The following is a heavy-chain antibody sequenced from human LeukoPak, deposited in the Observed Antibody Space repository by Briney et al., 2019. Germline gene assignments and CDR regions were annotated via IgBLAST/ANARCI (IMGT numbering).Heavy chain of an antibody. D-gene: IGHD6-19*01. Sequence: GGSLRLSCAASGFTFSSDALSWVRQAPGKGLEWVSLISGSGGRTDYADSVKGRFTIPRDNSKNALYLQMNSLKAEDTAVYYCAKHVRTSVWFFDYWGQGTLVTVSS. CDR1: GFTFSSDA. V-gene: IGHV3-23*01. CDR3: AKHVRTSVWFFDY. J-gene: IGHJ4*02. CDR2: ISGSGGRT.